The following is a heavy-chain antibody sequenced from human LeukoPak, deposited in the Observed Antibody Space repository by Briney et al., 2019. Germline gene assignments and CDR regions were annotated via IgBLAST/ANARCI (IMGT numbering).Heavy chain of an antibody. D-gene: IGHD6-6*01. CDR2: INSKRDSVNK. Sequence: GGSLRLSCAASGFTFSKAWMSWVRQAPGKGLEWVCRINSKRDSVNKDHPARVKGRFTISKDDSKNTLYLQMNSPEAADTSVYYCLYESLSSSDYWGQGTLVTVSS. J-gene: IGHJ4*02. CDR3: LYESLSSSDY. CDR1: GFTFSKAW. V-gene: IGHV3-15*01.